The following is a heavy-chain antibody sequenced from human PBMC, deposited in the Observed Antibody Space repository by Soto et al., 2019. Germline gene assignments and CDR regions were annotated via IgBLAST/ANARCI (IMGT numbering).Heavy chain of an antibody. CDR2: IYYSGNT. J-gene: IGHJ4*02. D-gene: IGHD3-3*01. CDR3: ARRPKFYDFWSGYGDY. Sequence: QLQLQESGPGLVKPSETLSLTCTVSGGSISSSSYYWGWIRQPPGKGLEWIGSIYYSGNTYYNPSLKSRVTISVDTSKNQFSLKLSSVTAADTAVYYCARRPKFYDFWSGYGDYWGQGTLVTVSS. CDR1: GGSISSSSYY. V-gene: IGHV4-39*01.